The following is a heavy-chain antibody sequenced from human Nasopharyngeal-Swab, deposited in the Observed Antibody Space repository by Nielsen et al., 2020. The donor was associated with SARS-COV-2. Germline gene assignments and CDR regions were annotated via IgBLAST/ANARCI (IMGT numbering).Heavy chain of an antibody. CDR1: GFTFSSYW. J-gene: IGHJ4*02. Sequence: GSLKISCAASGFTFSSYWMSWVRQAPGKELEWVANIKQDGSEKYYVDSVKGRFTISRDNAKNSLYLQMNSLRAEDTAVYYCARSLYYYYDSSGYSLWGQGTLVTVSS. V-gene: IGHV3-7*01. CDR3: ARSLYYYYDSSGYSL. CDR2: IKQDGSEK. D-gene: IGHD3-22*01.